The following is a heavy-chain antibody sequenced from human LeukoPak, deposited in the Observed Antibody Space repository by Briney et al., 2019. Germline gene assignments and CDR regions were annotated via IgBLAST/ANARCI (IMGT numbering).Heavy chain of an antibody. CDR1: GGSISSYY. J-gene: IGHJ5*02. D-gene: IGHD1-26*01. CDR3: ARDYRGYNSFDP. Sequence: PSETLSLTCTVSGGSISSYYWSWIRQPPGKGLEWIGYIYYSGSTNYNPSLKSRVTISVDTSKNQFSLKLSSVTAADTAVYYCARDYRGYNSFDPWGQGTLVTVSS. CDR2: IYYSGST. V-gene: IGHV4-59*01.